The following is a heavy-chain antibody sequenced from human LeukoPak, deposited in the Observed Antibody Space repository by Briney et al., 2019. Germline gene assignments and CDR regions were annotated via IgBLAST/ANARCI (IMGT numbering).Heavy chain of an antibody. CDR1: GGTFNTFA. Sequence: SVKVSCKASGGTFNTFAISWVRQAPGQGLEWMGGITPFFGSANYAQRFQDRFTITTDESTTTAYMELNSLTSDDTAVYYCARPDFSGFDWGFDFRGQGTLITVSS. CDR3: ARPDFSGFDWGFDF. CDR2: ITPFFGSA. J-gene: IGHJ4*02. D-gene: IGHD5-12*01. V-gene: IGHV1-69*05.